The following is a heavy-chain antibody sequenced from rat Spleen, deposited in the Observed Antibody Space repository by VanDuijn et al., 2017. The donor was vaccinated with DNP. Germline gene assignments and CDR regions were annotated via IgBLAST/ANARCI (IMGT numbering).Heavy chain of an antibody. Sequence: EVQLVESGGDLVQPGRSLKLSCVASGFTFNKYWMTWIRQVPGKGLEWVAAITSSGGSTYYPDSVKGRFTVSRDNSKSSLYMQMDSLRSEDTATYYWARSGSDGGHWFADWGQGTLVTVSS. CDR2: ITSSGGST. V-gene: IGHV5-31*01. D-gene: IGHD1-1*01. CDR1: GFTFNKYW. CDR3: ARSGSDGGHWFAD. J-gene: IGHJ3*01.